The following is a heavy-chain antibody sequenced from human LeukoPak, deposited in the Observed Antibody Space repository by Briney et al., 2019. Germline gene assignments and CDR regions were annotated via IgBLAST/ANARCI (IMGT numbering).Heavy chain of an antibody. CDR2: ISSSGSTI. V-gene: IGHV3-48*03. CDR3: ARVGGSYGFLGPKPRYFLH. CDR1: GLTFSSYE. D-gene: IGHD1-26*01. Sequence: GGSLGLSCVASGLTFSSYEMNWVRQAPGKGLQWVSYISSSGSTIYYADSVKGRFTISRDNAKNSLYLQMNSLRAEDTAVYYCARVGGSYGFLGPKPRYFLHWGQGTLVTVSS. J-gene: IGHJ1*01.